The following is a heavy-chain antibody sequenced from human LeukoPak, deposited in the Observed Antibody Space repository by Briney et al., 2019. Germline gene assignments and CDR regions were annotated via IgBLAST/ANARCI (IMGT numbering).Heavy chain of an antibody. CDR1: GFPFSTYA. V-gene: IGHV3-23*01. CDR2: ISGSGAST. CDR3: AKDQSYYFDY. Sequence: PGGSLRLSCAASGFPFSTYAMSWVRQAPGKGLEWVSAISGSGASTYYADSEKGRFTISRDNSKNTLYLQMSSLRADDTGVYYCAKDQSYYFDYWGQGTLVTVSS. J-gene: IGHJ4*02.